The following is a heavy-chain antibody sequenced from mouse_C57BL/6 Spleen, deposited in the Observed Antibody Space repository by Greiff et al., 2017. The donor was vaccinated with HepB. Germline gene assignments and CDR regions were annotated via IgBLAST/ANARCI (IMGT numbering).Heavy chain of an antibody. CDR3: SIYYDDGGEALYAMDY. CDR1: GYTFTDYY. Sequence: EVQLQQSGPELVKPGASVKISCKASGYTFTDYYMNWVKQSHGKSLEWIGDMNPNNGGTSYNQKFKGKVTLTVDKYSSTADMELRSLTSEDSAVYYCSIYYDDGGEALYAMDYLGQGASVTVSS. V-gene: IGHV1-26*01. CDR2: MNPNNGGT. D-gene: IGHD2-4*01. J-gene: IGHJ4*01.